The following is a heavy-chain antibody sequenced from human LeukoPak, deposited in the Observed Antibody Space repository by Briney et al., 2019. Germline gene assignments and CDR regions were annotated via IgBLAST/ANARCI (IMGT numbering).Heavy chain of an antibody. CDR1: GFIFEDHT. Sequence: GGSLRLSCVGSGFIFEDHTMHWVRQRPGKGLEWVSGITWNSRKIAYADSVKGRFTISRDNAKNSLYLHMDSLTKEDTAFYYCARGPGFPRDYWGQGTLVIVSS. J-gene: IGHJ4*02. CDR3: ARGPGFPRDY. CDR2: ITWNSRKI. V-gene: IGHV3-9*01.